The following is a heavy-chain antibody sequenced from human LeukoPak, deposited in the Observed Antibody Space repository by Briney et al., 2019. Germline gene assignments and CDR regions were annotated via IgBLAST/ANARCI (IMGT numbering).Heavy chain of an antibody. J-gene: IGHJ4*02. CDR1: GFSFSAAW. V-gene: IGHV3-7*01. CDR2: IKNDGSDK. D-gene: IGHD5-12*01. Sequence: GGSLRLSCEASGFSFSAAWMTWVRQAPGKGLKWVATIKNDGSDKYYADSVKGRFTLSRDNAKNSVYLQMNSLRVEDTAVYYCVNLGYSDGGQGTLVTVSS. CDR3: VNLGYSD.